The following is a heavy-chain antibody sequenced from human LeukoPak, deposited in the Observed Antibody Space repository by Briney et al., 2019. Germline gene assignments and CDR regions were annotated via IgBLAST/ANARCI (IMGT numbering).Heavy chain of an antibody. J-gene: IGHJ4*02. D-gene: IGHD6-13*01. Sequence: PSETLSLTCAVYGGSFSGYYWSWIRPPPGKGLEWIGEINHSGSTNYNPSLKSRVTISEDTSKNQFSLNLSSVTAADTAVYCCARGRLPYSSSWYVLDFWGQGTLVTVSS. CDR1: GGSFSGYY. CDR3: ARGRLPYSSSWYVLDF. V-gene: IGHV4-34*01. CDR2: INHSGST.